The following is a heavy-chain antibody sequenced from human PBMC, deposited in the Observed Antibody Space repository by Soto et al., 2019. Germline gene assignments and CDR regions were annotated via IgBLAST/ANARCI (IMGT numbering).Heavy chain of an antibody. CDR1: GFTFSSYG. CDR3: AKDVWPQLGGGFDY. V-gene: IGHV3-30*18. Sequence: QVQLVESGGGVVQPGRSLRLSCAASGFTFSSYGMHWVRQAPGKGLEWVAVISYDGSNKYYADSVKGRFTSSRDNSKNTLDLQMNSLRAEDTAVYYCAKDVWPQLGGGFDYWGQGTLVTVSS. CDR2: ISYDGSNK. D-gene: IGHD6-13*01. J-gene: IGHJ4*02.